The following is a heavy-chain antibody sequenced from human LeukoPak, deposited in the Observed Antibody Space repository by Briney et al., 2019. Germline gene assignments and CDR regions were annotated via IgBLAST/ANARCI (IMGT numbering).Heavy chain of an antibody. Sequence: SETLSLTCTVSGGSISSSSYYWSWIRQPPGKGLEWIGYIYYSGSTNYNPSLKSRVTISVDTSKNQFSLKLSSVTAADTAVYYCARHDWQQDAFDIWGQGTMVTVSS. V-gene: IGHV4-61*05. CDR1: GGSISSSSYY. J-gene: IGHJ3*02. D-gene: IGHD3-9*01. CDR3: ARHDWQQDAFDI. CDR2: IYYSGST.